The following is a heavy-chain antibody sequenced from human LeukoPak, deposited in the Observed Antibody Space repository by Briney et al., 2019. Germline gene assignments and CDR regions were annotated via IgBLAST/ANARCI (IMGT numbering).Heavy chain of an antibody. V-gene: IGHV3-23*01. Sequence: GGSLRLSCAPSGFTFSSYAMTWVRQAPGKGLEWVSAISGSGGSTYYADSVKGRFTISRDNSKNTLYLQMNSLRAEDTAVYYCAKKGYYDSSGGYYFDYWGQGTLVTVSS. CDR3: AKKGYYDSSGGYYFDY. CDR1: GFTFSSYA. J-gene: IGHJ4*02. D-gene: IGHD3-22*01. CDR2: ISGSGGST.